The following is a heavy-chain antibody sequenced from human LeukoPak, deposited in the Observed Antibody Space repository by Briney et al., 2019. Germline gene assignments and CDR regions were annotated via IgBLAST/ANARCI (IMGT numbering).Heavy chain of an antibody. D-gene: IGHD3-3*01. Sequence: PGGSLRLSCAASGFTFSDYYMSWIRQAPGKGLEWVSYISSSGSTIYYADSVKGRFTISRDNAKNSLYLQMNSLRAEDTAVYYCARALHSNLRFLEWLGNLDWFDPWGQGTLVTVSS. CDR3: ARALHSNLRFLEWLGNLDWFDP. CDR1: GFTFSDYY. J-gene: IGHJ5*02. CDR2: ISSSGSTI. V-gene: IGHV3-11*04.